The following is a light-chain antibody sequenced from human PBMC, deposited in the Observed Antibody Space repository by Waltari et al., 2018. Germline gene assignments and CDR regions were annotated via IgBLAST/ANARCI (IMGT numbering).Light chain of an antibody. CDR1: QNIKTF. CDR3: QQSYSTPET. CDR2: SAS. J-gene: IGKJ1*01. V-gene: IGKV1-39*01. Sequence: DIQMTQSPSSLSASVGDRVSITRRASQNIKTFLNCYQQKPGKAPQLLIYSASGLETGVPSRFSGSGSGTEFTLTISSLHPEDFATYYCQQSYSTPETFGQGTKVEVK.